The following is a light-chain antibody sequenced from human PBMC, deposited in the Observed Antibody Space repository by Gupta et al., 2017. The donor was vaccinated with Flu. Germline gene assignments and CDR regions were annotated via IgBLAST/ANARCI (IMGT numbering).Light chain of an antibody. CDR1: QSVSSN. V-gene: IGKV3-15*01. CDR2: GAS. CDR3: QQYNDWPRT. J-gene: IGKJ1*01. Sequence: EIVMTQSPAPLSVSPGERATLSCRANQSVSSNLAWYQQRPGQAPRLLIYGASTRATGVPARFSGSGSGTEFTLTINSLQSEDFAVYSCQQYNDWPRTFGQGTKVEIK.